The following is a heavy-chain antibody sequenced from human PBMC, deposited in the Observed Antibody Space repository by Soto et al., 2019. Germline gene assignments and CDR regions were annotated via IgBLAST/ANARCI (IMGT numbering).Heavy chain of an antibody. D-gene: IGHD3-3*01. J-gene: IGHJ5*02. Sequence: QVQLVQSGAEVKKPGASVKVSCKASGYTFTSYGISWVRQAPGQGLEWMGWISAYNGNTNYAQKLQRRGTMTSDTSTSTAYMELRSLRSDDTAVYYCARERITIFGVVTPNWFDPWGQGTLVTVSS. V-gene: IGHV1-18*04. CDR1: GYTFTSYG. CDR2: ISAYNGNT. CDR3: ARERITIFGVVTPNWFDP.